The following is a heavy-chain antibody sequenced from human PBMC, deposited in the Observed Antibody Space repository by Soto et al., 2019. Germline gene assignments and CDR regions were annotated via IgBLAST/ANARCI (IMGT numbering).Heavy chain of an antibody. CDR3: ARESHDILTGPPWVWYFDL. V-gene: IGHV4-34*01. CDR2: INDRGSI. D-gene: IGHD3-9*01. J-gene: IGHJ2*01. Sequence: QVQLQQWGAGPLRPLETLSLTCGVSGGSFSGYYWAWIRQSPGKGLEWIGEINDRGSINYNPSLESRVSISVDTSKNHYSVNLRSVPAADTAVYYCARESHDILTGPPWVWYFDLWGRGTLVTVSS. CDR1: GGSFSGYY.